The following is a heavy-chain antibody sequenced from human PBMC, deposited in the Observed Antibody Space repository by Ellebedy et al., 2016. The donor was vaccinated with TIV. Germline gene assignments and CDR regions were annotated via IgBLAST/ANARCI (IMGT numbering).Heavy chain of an antibody. J-gene: IGHJ4*02. Sequence: MPSETLSLTCSVSGGYINSYYWSWIRQPPGKRLEWSGYIYYSGHTKYNPSLKSRVTISVDTSKNQFSLKLSSVTAADRAVYYCARGGGNSGYDNFDHWGQGALVTVSS. CDR1: GGYINSYY. D-gene: IGHD5-12*01. V-gene: IGHV4-59*01. CDR2: IYYSGHT. CDR3: ARGGGNSGYDNFDH.